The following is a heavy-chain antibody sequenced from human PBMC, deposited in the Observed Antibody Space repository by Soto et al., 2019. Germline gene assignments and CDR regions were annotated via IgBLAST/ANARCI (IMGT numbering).Heavy chain of an antibody. CDR3: ARDRGATRIWDAFDI. D-gene: IGHD1-26*01. CDR2: IKQDGSET. CDR1: RFTFGSYW. V-gene: IGHV3-7*03. Sequence: ESGGGLVQAGGSLRLSCAASRFTFGSYWMSWVRQAPGKGLEWVANIKQDGSETYYVDSVKGRFTISRDNAKNSLFLQMNSLRAEDAAVYYCARDRGATRIWDAFDIWGQGTMVTVSS. J-gene: IGHJ3*02.